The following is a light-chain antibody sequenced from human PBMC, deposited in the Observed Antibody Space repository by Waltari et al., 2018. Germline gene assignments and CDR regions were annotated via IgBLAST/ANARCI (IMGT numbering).Light chain of an antibody. Sequence: DILMTQSPLSLPVTPGEPASISCRSSQSLLHSNGYNYLDWYLQKPWQSPQVLIYLGSHRASGVPDRFSGSGSGTDFTLNISRVEAEDVGVYYCMQILQPARTFGQGTRLEIK. J-gene: IGKJ2*01. CDR2: LGS. CDR3: MQILQPART. CDR1: QSLLHSNGYNY. V-gene: IGKV2-28*01.